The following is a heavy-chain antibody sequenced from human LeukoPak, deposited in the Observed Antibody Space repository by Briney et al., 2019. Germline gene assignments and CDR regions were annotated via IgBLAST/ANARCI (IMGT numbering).Heavy chain of an antibody. Sequence: GGSLRLSCAASGFTFSSYAMSWVRQAPGKGLEWVSAISGSGDSTYYADSMKGRFTISRDNSKNTLYLQMNSLRAEDTAVYYCAKVRDSGTYYALDYWGQGTLVTVSS. D-gene: IGHD1-26*01. V-gene: IGHV3-23*01. CDR2: ISGSGDST. J-gene: IGHJ4*02. CDR3: AKVRDSGTYYALDY. CDR1: GFTFSSYA.